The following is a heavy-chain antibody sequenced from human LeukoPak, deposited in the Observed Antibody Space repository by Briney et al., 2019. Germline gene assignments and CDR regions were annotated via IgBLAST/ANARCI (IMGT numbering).Heavy chain of an antibody. CDR2: IRYDGSNK. CDR1: GFTFSSYG. Sequence: GGSLRLSCAASGFTFSSYGMHWVRQAPGRGLEWVAFIRYDGSNKYYADSVKGRFTISRDNSKNTLYLQMNSLRPDDTAVYYCAKDLGPVALNGGDYWGQGTLVTVSS. D-gene: IGHD6-19*01. V-gene: IGHV3-30*02. J-gene: IGHJ4*02. CDR3: AKDLGPVALNGGDY.